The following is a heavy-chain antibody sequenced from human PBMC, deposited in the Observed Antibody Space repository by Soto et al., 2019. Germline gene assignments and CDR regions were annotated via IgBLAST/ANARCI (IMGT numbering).Heavy chain of an antibody. CDR1: GYTFTSYD. CDR3: ARGQVATMAHDY. Sequence: ASVKVSCKASGYTFTSYDINWVRQATGQGLEWMGWMNPNSGNTGYAQKFQGRVTMTRNTSISTAYMELSSLRSEDTAVYYCARGQVATMAHDYWGQGTLVTVSS. D-gene: IGHD5-12*01. CDR2: MNPNSGNT. J-gene: IGHJ4*02. V-gene: IGHV1-8*01.